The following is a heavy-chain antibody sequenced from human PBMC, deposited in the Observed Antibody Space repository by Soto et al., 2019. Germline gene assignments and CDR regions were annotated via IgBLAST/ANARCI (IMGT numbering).Heavy chain of an antibody. D-gene: IGHD5-12*01. V-gene: IGHV1-69*13. CDR1: GGTFSSYA. J-gene: IGHJ4*02. Sequence: SVKVSCKASGGTFSSYAISWVRQAPGQGLEWMGGIIPIFGTANYAQKFQGRVTITADESTSTAYMELSSLRSEDTAVYYCARPAKDIVATALAYWGQGTLVTVSS. CDR3: ARPAKDIVATALAY. CDR2: IIPIFGTA.